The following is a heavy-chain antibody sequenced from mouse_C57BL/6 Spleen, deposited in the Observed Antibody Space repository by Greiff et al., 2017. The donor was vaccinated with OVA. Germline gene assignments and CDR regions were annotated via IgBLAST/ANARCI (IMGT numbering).Heavy chain of an antibody. J-gene: IGHJ4*01. Sequence: EVMLVESGAGLVKPGGSLKLSCAASGFTFSSYDMSWVRQTPEKRLEWVAYISSGGDYIYYADTVKGRFTISRDNARNTLYLQMSSLKSEDTAMYYCTRDGNYEVYYAMDYWGQGTSVTVSS. CDR3: TRDGNYEVYYAMDY. CDR2: ISSGGDYI. V-gene: IGHV5-9-1*02. D-gene: IGHD2-1*01. CDR1: GFTFSSYD.